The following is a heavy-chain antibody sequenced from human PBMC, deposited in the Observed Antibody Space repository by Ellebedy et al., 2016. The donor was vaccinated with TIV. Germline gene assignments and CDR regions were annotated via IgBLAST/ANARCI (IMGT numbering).Heavy chain of an antibody. J-gene: IGHJ4*02. CDR3: ASNGDKGY. CDR2: ISGTRGHT. V-gene: IGHV3-23*01. Sequence: GGSLRLXXAASGFSFSNYGMSWVRQAPGTGLEWVSGISGTRGHTYHADSVKGRFTISRDNSKNTLYLQMNSLRAEDTAVYYCASNGDKGYWGQGTLVTVSS. D-gene: IGHD4-23*01. CDR1: GFSFSNYG.